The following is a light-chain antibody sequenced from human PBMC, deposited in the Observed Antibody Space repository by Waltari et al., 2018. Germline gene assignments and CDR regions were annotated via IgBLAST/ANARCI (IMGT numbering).Light chain of an antibody. J-gene: IGKJ4*01. Sequence: DIVMTQSPDSLAVSLGERATINCKSSQSVLYSANNKDYLAWYKQKPGQPAKLLIYWASTREFGVPDRFSGSGSGTDFTLTISSLQAEDVAVYYCQQYYSIPLTFGGGTKVEIK. CDR3: QQYYSIPLT. CDR2: WAS. CDR1: QSVLYSANNKDY. V-gene: IGKV4-1*01.